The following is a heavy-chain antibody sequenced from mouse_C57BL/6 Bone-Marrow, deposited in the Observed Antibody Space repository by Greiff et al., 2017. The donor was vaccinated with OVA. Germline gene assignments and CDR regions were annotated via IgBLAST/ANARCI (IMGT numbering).Heavy chain of an antibody. D-gene: IGHD2-4*01. CDR1: GFTFSSYG. CDR2: ISSGGSYT. Sequence: EVQLQQSGGDLVKPGGSLKLSCAASGFTFSSYGMSWVRQTPDKRLEWVATISSGGSYTYYPDSVKGRFTISRDNAKNTLYLQMSSLKSEDTAMYYCARPYDYSFAYWGQGTLVTVSA. V-gene: IGHV5-6*01. J-gene: IGHJ3*01. CDR3: ARPYDYSFAY.